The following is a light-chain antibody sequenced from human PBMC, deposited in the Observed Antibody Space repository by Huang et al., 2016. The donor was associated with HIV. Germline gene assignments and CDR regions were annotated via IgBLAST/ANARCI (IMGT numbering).Light chain of an antibody. Sequence: DVVLTQSPLSLPVTLGQPASISCKSSHSLLHRDGNTYLNWFLQRPGQSPRRLIDKVSNRDFGVPARFSGSGSGADFTLTISRVEADDIGVYYCMQGTHWPQTFGQGTKVEVK. CDR3: MQGTHWPQT. CDR2: KVS. CDR1: HSLLHRDGNTY. V-gene: IGKV2-30*02. J-gene: IGKJ1*01.